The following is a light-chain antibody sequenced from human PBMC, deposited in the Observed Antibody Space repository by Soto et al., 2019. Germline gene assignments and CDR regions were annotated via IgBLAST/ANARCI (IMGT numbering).Light chain of an antibody. Sequence: QSVLAQPASVSGSPGQSITICCTGTSSDIGGYKYVSWYQQHPGKAPKLIIFEVSNRPLGVSDRFSGSNSGNTASLTISGLQAEDEADYYCTSYSRYSVLVFGGGTKVTVL. CDR3: TSYSRYSVLV. CDR2: EVS. J-gene: IGLJ3*02. CDR1: SSDIGGYKY. V-gene: IGLV2-14*01.